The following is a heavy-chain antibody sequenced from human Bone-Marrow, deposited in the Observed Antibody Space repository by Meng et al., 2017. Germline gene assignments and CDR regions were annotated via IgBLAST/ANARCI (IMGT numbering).Heavy chain of an antibody. D-gene: IGHD4-17*01. Sequence: GQLVESGGGVVQPGRSLRLSCAASGFTLSSSAMHWVRQAPGKGLEWVAFIPHDGSKKFYADSVEGRFSFSRDNSNNTVYLQMNSLRTEDTALYFCARGDYLYYFDYWGQGTLVTVSS. CDR2: IPHDGSKK. V-gene: IGHV3-30*04. CDR1: GFTLSSSA. J-gene: IGHJ4*02. CDR3: ARGDYLYYFDY.